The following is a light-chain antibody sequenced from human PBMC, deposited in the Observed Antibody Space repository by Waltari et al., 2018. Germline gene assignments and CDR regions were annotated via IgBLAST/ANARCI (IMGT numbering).Light chain of an antibody. Sequence: DVVMTQSTIYMAVTLGQPASIFCRSSQRLVDSDGKTYLKWFQQRSGKSPRRIIYKVYNRVSWFPDRFDGSGSGTDFTLKISSVGAYDVGIYYCMQGTRLPFTFVPDIKVVIK. J-gene: IGKJ3*01. CDR2: KVY. CDR1: QRLVDSDGKTY. CDR3: MQGTRLPFT. V-gene: IGKV2-30*01.